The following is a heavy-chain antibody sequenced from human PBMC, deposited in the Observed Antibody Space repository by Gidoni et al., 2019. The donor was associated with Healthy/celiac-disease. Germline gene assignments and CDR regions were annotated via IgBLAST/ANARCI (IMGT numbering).Heavy chain of an antibody. V-gene: IGHV4-34*01. Sequence: QVPLQQWGAGLLQPSETLSLTCAVYGGSFSGYYWRWIRQPPGKGLEWIGVINHSGSTNYNPSLKSRVTISVDTSKNQFSLKLSSVTAADTAGYYCARDPAVAGFSRYFDLWGRGTLVTVSS. CDR3: ARDPAVAGFSRYFDL. CDR2: INHSGST. J-gene: IGHJ2*01. D-gene: IGHD6-19*01. CDR1: GGSFSGYY.